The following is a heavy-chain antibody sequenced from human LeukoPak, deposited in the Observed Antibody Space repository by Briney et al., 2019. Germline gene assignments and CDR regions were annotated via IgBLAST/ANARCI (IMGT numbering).Heavy chain of an antibody. V-gene: IGHV4-61*02. Sequence: SQTLSLTCTVSGGSISSGSYYWSWIRQPAGKGLEWIGRIYTSGSTNYNPSLKSRVTIPVDTSKNQFSLKLSSVTAADTAVYYCARGGYSSSREYFQHWGQGTLVTVSS. CDR1: GGSISSGSYY. CDR2: IYTSGST. CDR3: ARGGYSSSREYFQH. J-gene: IGHJ1*01. D-gene: IGHD6-13*01.